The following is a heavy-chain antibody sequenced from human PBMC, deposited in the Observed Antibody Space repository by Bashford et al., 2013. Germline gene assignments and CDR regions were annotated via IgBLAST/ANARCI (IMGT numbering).Heavy chain of an antibody. CDR2: IWYDGSNK. J-gene: IGHJ4*02. V-gene: IGHV3-33*01. CDR3: ARDAEYSTSSVDY. Sequence: GSLRLSCAASGFTFSTYDMHWVRQAPGKGLEWVAVIWYDGSNKYYADSVKGRFTISRDNSKNTLYLQMNSLRAEDTAVFYCARDAEYSTSSVDYWGQGTLVTVSS. CDR1: GFTFSTYD. D-gene: IGHD6-6*01.